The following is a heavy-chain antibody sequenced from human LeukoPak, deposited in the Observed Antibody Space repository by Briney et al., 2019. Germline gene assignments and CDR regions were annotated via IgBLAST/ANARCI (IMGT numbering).Heavy chain of an antibody. CDR1: GFTFSSYS. V-gene: IGHV3-21*01. Sequence: GGSLRLSCAASGFTFSSYSMNWVRQAPGKGLEWVSSISSSSSYIYYADSVKGRFTISRDNAKNSLYLQMNSLRAGDTAVYYCARGTGSSSWAFDYWGQGTLVTVSS. CDR2: ISSSSSYI. D-gene: IGHD6-13*01. J-gene: IGHJ4*02. CDR3: ARGTGSSSWAFDY.